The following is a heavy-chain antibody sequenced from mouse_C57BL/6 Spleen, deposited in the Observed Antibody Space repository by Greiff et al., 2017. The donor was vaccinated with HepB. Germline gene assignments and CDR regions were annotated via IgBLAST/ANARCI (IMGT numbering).Heavy chain of an antibody. CDR1: GFNIKDYY. CDR2: IDPEDGDT. J-gene: IGHJ3*01. V-gene: IGHV14-1*01. CDR3: TSFITTVPPVAY. D-gene: IGHD1-1*01. Sequence: EVQLQQSGAELVRPGASVKLSCTASGFNIKDYYMHWVKQRPEQGLEWIGRIDPEDGDTEYAPKFQGKATMTADTSSNTAYLQLSSLTSEDTAVYYWTSFITTVPPVAYWGQGTLVTVSA.